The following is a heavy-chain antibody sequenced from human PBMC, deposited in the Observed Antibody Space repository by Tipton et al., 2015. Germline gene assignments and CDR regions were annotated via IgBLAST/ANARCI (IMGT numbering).Heavy chain of an antibody. CDR1: GGSVTSGSYY. J-gene: IGHJ4*02. Sequence: GLVKPSENLSLTCTVSGGSVTSGSYYWVWIRQAPGKGLEWIGAISHSGNTFYNPSLKSRVTMSRDTSKNQFSLKLTSVTAADTAVYYCACQDYDSLTRDYQTVDYWGQGTLVTVSS. CDR3: ACQDYDSLTRDYQTVDY. D-gene: IGHD3-9*01. V-gene: IGHV4-39*07. CDR2: ISHSGNT.